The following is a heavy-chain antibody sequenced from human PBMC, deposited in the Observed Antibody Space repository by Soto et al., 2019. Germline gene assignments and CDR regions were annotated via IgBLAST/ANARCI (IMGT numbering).Heavy chain of an antibody. D-gene: IGHD6-19*01. J-gene: IGHJ5*02. V-gene: IGHV2-5*02. CDR2: IYWDDDK. Sequence: QITLKESGPTLVKPTQTLTLTCTFSGFSLSTSGVGVVWIRQPPGKALEWLGIIYWDDDKRYRPSLKSRLTXTXDXCKNQVVLTMTDMDPVDTGTYYCAHNLVAGTSWFDPWGQGTLVTVSS. CDR1: GFSLSTSGVG. CDR3: AHNLVAGTSWFDP.